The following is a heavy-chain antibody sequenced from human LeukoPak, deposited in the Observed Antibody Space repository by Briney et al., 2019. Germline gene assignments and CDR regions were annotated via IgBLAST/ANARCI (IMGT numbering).Heavy chain of an antibody. CDR2: IIPIFGTA. V-gene: IGHV1-69*13. CDR1: GYTFTSYD. CDR3: ASDSSSWSFDY. D-gene: IGHD6-13*01. J-gene: IGHJ4*02. Sequence: ASVKVSCKASGYTFTSYDINWVRQATGQGLEWMGGIIPIFGTANYAQKFQGRVTITADESTSTAYMELSSLRSEDTAVYYCASDSSSWSFDYWGQGTLVTVSS.